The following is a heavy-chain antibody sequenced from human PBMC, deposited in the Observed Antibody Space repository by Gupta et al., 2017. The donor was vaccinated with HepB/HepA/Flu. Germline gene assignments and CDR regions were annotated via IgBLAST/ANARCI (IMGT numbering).Heavy chain of an antibody. D-gene: IGHD3-3*01. J-gene: IGHJ4*02. CDR2: ISDDGAGT. Sequence: EVQLVESGGGVLQPGGSLRLSCAASGFKFDNYGMHWVRQIPGKGLEWVSFISDDGAGTTYADSVKGRCTISRDNSKNSLYLQMNSLKTEDTALYYCAKEFLAATLPDSWGQGTRVTVSS. CDR1: GFKFDNYG. CDR3: AKEFLAATLPDS. V-gene: IGHV3-43*02.